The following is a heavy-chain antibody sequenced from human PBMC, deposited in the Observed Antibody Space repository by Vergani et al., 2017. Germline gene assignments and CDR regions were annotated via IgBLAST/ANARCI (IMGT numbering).Heavy chain of an antibody. Sequence: QVHLVESGGGVVQPGRSLRLSCVVSGFTSSYYGMHWVRQAPGKGLEWVAYIGKDGINTRYRDAVKGRFTVSRDNSKDLMYLQMDSLRSEDTALYYCAKYLRDSTDGLPDSWGPGTLVIVSS. V-gene: IGHV3-30*02. D-gene: IGHD2-21*02. CDR1: GFTSSYYG. CDR2: IGKDGINT. J-gene: IGHJ4*02. CDR3: AKYLRDSTDGLPDS.